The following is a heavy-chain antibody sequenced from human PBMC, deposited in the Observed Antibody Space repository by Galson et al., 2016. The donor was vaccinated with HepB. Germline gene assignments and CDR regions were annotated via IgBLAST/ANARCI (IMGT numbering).Heavy chain of an antibody. Sequence: SLRLSCAASGFTFSNYVMNWVRQAPGKGLEWVSAISGRGTNTYYEDSVKGRFTISRDNSKNTLFLQMNRLRAEDTAVYYCAKSLLGVTLVSYYYGMDVWGQGTTVTVSS. J-gene: IGHJ6*02. CDR1: GFTFSNYV. V-gene: IGHV3-23*01. CDR2: ISGRGTNT. D-gene: IGHD2-21*02. CDR3: AKSLLGVTLVSYYYGMDV.